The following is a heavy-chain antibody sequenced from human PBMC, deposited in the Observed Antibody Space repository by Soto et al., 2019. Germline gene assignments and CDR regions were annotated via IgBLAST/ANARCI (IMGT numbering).Heavy chain of an antibody. CDR3: AKDRTSFDSSGSLDY. CDR2: ISYDGSNK. D-gene: IGHD3-22*01. CDR1: GFTFSSYG. V-gene: IGHV3-30*18. Sequence: SGGSLRLSCAASGFTFSSYGMHWVRQAPGKGLEWVAVISYDGSNKYYADSVKGRFTISRDNSKNTLYLQMNSLRAEDTAVYYCAKDRTSFDSSGSLDYWGQGTLVTVSS. J-gene: IGHJ4*02.